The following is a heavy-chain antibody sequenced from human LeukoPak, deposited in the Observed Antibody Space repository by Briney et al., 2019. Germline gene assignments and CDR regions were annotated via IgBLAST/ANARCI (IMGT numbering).Heavy chain of an antibody. J-gene: IGHJ3*01. V-gene: IGHV4-34*01. CDR2: INDSGIP. CDR3: ASERRTNGFYSGTNNPFDV. Sequence: SETLSLTCAVYGGSFSGYFYSWIRQPPGKGLEWIGEINDSGIPNYNPSLKSRVTISVDTSKNQFSLKLTSVTAADTAVYYCASERRTNGFYSGTNNPFDVWGPGTMVIVSS. D-gene: IGHD2-8*01. CDR1: GGSFSGYF.